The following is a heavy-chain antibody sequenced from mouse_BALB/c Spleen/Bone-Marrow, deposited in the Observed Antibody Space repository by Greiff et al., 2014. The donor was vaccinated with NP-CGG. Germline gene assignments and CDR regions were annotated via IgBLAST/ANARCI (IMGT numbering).Heavy chain of an antibody. CDR1: GFSLTSYG. J-gene: IGHJ1*01. V-gene: IGHV2-9*02. CDR2: IWAGGST. D-gene: IGHD2-3*01. Sequence: VQVVESGPGLVAPSQSLSITCTVSGFSLTSYGVHWVRQPPGKGLEWLGVIWAGGSTNYNSALMSRLSISKDNSKSQVFLKMNSLQTVDTAMYYCARVYLWYFDVWGAGTTVTGSS. CDR3: ARVYLWYFDV.